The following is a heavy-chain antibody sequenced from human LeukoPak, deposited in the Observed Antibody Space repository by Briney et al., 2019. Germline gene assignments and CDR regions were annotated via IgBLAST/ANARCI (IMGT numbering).Heavy chain of an antibody. J-gene: IGHJ5*02. CDR1: GGSISSGGYS. D-gene: IGHD3-3*01. Sequence: SETLSLTCAVSGGSISSGGYSWSWIRQPPGKGLEWIGYIYHSGSTYYNLFLKSRVTISVDRSKNQLSLKLSSVTAADTAVYYCAAAASGDFWSGPNWFDPWGQGTLVTVSS. CDR3: AAAASGDFWSGPNWFDP. CDR2: IYHSGST. V-gene: IGHV4-30-2*01.